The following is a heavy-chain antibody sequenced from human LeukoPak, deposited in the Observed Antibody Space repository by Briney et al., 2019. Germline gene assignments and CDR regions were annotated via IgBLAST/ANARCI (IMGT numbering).Heavy chain of an antibody. CDR2: IYHTGIT. Sequence: SDTLSLTCLVSGDSISSSNYWGWIRQPPGKGLEWIGSIYHTGITYYNPSLKSRVTLSVDTSKNQFSLRMNSVTAADTAFYYCATDNGPWGYDALDVWAKGQWSPSPQ. V-gene: IGHV4-38-2*01. D-gene: IGHD3-16*01. CDR1: GDSISSSNY. CDR3: ATDNGPWGYDALDV. J-gene: IGHJ3*01.